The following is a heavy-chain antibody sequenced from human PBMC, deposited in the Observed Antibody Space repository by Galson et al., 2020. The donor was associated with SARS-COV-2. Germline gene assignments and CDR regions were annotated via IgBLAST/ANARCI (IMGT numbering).Heavy chain of an antibody. D-gene: IGHD3-22*01. J-gene: IGHJ4*02. CDR2: IKDSGGT. CDR1: GESFSGYH. Sequence: PSETLSLTCAVYGESFSGYHWSWIRQPPGKGLEWIGEIKDSGGTNYNPSLKSRVTISADTSRNQFSLKLNSVTAADTAVYYCARGRTDISMIVVVITAASYYFDSWGQGNLVTVSS. CDR3: ARGRTDISMIVVVITAASYYFDS. V-gene: IGHV4-34*01.